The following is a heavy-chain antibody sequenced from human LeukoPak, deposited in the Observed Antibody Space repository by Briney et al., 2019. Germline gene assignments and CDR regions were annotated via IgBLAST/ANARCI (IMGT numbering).Heavy chain of an antibody. D-gene: IGHD2-2*01. CDR3: ARDLGVPAAMDWFDP. J-gene: IGHJ5*02. V-gene: IGHV4-4*07. CDR2: IYTSGST. CDR1: GGSISSYY. Sequence: SETLSLTCTVSGGSISSYYWSWIRQPTGKGLEWIGRIYTSGSTNYNPSLKSRVTMSVDTSKNQFSLKLSSVTAADTAVYYCARDLGVPAAMDWFDPWGQGTLVTASS.